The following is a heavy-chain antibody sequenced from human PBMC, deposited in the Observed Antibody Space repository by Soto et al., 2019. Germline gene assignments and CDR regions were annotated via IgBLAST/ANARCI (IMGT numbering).Heavy chain of an antibody. V-gene: IGHV4-34*01. CDR3: AREPYGDYGQSGGS. Sequence: QVQLQQWGAGLLKPSETLSLTCAVYGGSFSGYYWSWIRQPPGKGLEWIGEINHSGSTNYNPSLNSRGTTTVDTTKNQFSRKLSSATAADTAVYYCAREPYGDYGQSGGSWGQGTLVTVSS. CDR2: INHSGST. CDR1: GGSFSGYY. D-gene: IGHD4-17*01. J-gene: IGHJ5*02.